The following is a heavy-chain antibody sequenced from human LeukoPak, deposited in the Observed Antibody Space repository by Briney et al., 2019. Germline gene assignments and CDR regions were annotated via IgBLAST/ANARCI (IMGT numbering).Heavy chain of an antibody. Sequence: SETLSLTCTVSGGSISSSSYYWGWIRQTPGKGREWIGSIYYSGSTYYNPSLEGRVTISADTSRNKFSLNLRSVTAADTAVYYCASYNSGGYDVSDYWGQGTLVTVSS. CDR2: IYYSGST. D-gene: IGHD6-19*01. CDR3: ASYNSGGYDVSDY. CDR1: GGSISSSSYY. J-gene: IGHJ4*02. V-gene: IGHV4-39*01.